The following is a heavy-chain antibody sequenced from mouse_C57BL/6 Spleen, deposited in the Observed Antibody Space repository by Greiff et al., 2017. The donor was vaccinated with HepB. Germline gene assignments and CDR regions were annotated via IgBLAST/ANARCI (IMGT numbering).Heavy chain of an antibody. J-gene: IGHJ3*01. Sequence: QVHVKQPGAELVKPGASVKLSCKASGYTFTSYWMQWVKQRPGQGLEWIGEIDPSDSYTNYNQKFKGKATLTVDTSSSTAYMQLSSLTSEDSAVYYCARGRYDEEACFADWGQGTLVTVSA. CDR3: ARGRYDEEACFAD. V-gene: IGHV1-50*01. D-gene: IGHD2-12*01. CDR1: GYTFTSYW. CDR2: IDPSDSYT.